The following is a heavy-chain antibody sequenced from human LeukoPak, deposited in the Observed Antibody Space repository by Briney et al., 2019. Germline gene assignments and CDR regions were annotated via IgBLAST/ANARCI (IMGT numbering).Heavy chain of an antibody. V-gene: IGHV3-30*04. D-gene: IGHD6-6*01. CDR2: ISYDGSNK. CDR3: ARDASIVARLPDY. CDR1: GFTFSSYA. Sequence: GGSLRLSCAASGFTFSSYAMHWVRQAPGKGLEWVAVISYDGSNKYYADSVKGRFTISRDNSKNTLYLQMNSLRAEDTAVYYCARDASIVARLPDYWGQGTLVTVSS. J-gene: IGHJ4*02.